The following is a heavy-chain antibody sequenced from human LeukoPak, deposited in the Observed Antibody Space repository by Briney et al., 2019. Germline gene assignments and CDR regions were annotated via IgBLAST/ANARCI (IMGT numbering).Heavy chain of an antibody. CDR3: ARGWYSGLGY. V-gene: IGHV1-69*05. Sequence: GASVNVSCKTSGYTFTGYYMHWVRQAPGQGLEWMGGIIPIFGTANYAQKFQGRVTITTDESTSTAYMELSSLRSEDTAVYYCARGWYSGLGYWGQGTLVTVSS. J-gene: IGHJ4*02. CDR2: IIPIFGTA. CDR1: GYTFTGYY. D-gene: IGHD6-19*01.